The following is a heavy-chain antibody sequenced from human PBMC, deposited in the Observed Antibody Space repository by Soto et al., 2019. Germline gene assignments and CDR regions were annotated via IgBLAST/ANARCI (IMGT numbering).Heavy chain of an antibody. J-gene: IGHJ4*02. V-gene: IGHV3-13*04. D-gene: IGHD3-22*01. Sequence: EVQLVESGGGLVQPGGSLRLSCSASGFTFSSYDMHWVRQGPGKGLEWVSAIGTAGDTNYAGSVKGRFTISRENAKNSLYLQMNSLRAGDTAIYFCARAIGPTLFDYWGQGTLVTVS. CDR3: ARAIGPTLFDY. CDR1: GFTFSSYD. CDR2: IGTAGDT.